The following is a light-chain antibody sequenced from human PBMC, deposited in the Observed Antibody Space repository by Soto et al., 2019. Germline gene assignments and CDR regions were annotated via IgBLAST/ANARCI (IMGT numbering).Light chain of an antibody. CDR2: GDI. CDR1: SSNIGAIYD. J-gene: IGLJ2*01. Sequence: QAVVTQPPSVSGAPGQRVTISCTGNSSNIGAIYDVHWYQQLPGTAPKLLIYGDINRPSGVPDRFSGSKSGTSAPLAITGLQPEDEADYYCRSCDTSLSGYVVIFGGGTKLTVL. CDR3: RSCDTSLSGYVVI. V-gene: IGLV1-40*01.